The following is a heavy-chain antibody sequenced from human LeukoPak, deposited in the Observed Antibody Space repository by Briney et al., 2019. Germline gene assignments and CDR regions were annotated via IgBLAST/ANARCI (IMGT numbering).Heavy chain of an antibody. J-gene: IGHJ4*02. Sequence: SETLSLTCTVSGDSIGSGSYFWTWVRQPAGKGLEWIGSFYYSGSTYYNPSLKSRVTISVDTSKNQFSLRLSSVTAADTAVYYCASYGDYFDYWGQGTLVTVSS. V-gene: IGHV4-39*01. D-gene: IGHD4-17*01. CDR2: FYYSGST. CDR1: GDSIGSGSYF. CDR3: ASYGDYFDY.